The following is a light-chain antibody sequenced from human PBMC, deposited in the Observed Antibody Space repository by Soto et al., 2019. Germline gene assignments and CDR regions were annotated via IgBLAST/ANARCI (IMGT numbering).Light chain of an antibody. CDR3: SSYAGSNNYV. J-gene: IGLJ1*01. Sequence: VLTQPPSASASPGQSVTISCTGTSSDVGGYNYVSWYQQHPGKAPKLMIYEVSKRPSGVPDRFSGSKSGNTASLTVSGLQAEDEADYYCSSYAGSNNYVFGTGTKVTVL. V-gene: IGLV2-8*01. CDR2: EVS. CDR1: SSDVGGYNY.